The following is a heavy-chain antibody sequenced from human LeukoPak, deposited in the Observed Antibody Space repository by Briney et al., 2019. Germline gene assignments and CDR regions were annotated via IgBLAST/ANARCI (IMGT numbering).Heavy chain of an antibody. CDR2: IHPGDSDT. CDR1: GYSFTSYW. J-gene: IGHJ5*02. V-gene: IGHV5-51*01. CDR3: ARSGRNYDILTGYYLPWFDP. D-gene: IGHD3-9*01. Sequence: GESLKISCKGSGYSFTSYWIGWVRQMPGKGLEWMGIIHPGDSDTRYSPSFQSQVTISADKSISTAYLQWSSLKASDTAMYYCARSGRNYDILTGYYLPWFDPWGQGTLVTVSS.